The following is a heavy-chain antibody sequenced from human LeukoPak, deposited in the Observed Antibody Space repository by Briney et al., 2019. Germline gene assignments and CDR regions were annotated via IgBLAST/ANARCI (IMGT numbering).Heavy chain of an antibody. D-gene: IGHD2-15*01. V-gene: IGHV3-23*01. CDR2: ISGSGDSA. Sequence: GGSLRLSCAASGFTFASYAMRWVRQAPGKGLEWVSAISGSGDSAYYADSVKGRFTISRDNSKNTLYLQMNSLRADDTAVYYCAKGVRRYCSGGSRYEGFDYWGQGILVTVSS. J-gene: IGHJ4*02. CDR3: AKGVRRYCSGGSRYEGFDY. CDR1: GFTFASYA.